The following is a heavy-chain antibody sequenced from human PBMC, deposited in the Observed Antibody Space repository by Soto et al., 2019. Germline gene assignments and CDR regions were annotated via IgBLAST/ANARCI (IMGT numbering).Heavy chain of an antibody. CDR1: GYTFTSYD. D-gene: IGHD4-17*01. CDR2: MNPNSGNT. J-gene: IGHJ2*01. V-gene: IGHV1-8*01. CDR3: ARGDYGDYVRYWYFDL. Sequence: QVQLVQSGAEAKKPGASVKVSCKASGYTFTSYDINWVRQATGQGLEWMGWMNPNSGNTGYAQKFQGRVTMTRNTSISTAYMELSSLRSEDTAVYYCARGDYGDYVRYWYFDLWGRGTLVTVSS.